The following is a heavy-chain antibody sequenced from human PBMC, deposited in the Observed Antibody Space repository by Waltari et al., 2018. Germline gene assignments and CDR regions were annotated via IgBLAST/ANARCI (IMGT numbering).Heavy chain of an antibody. CDR1: GGSFGSCS. CDR2: IIPIFGTP. Sequence: QVHLVQSAAEVKKPGSSMKIPCQASGGSFGSCSIDWVRQAAGQGLEWLGGIIPIFGTPQYAQRFQGRLILTADASTTTAHLELSGLRSDETAIYYCARRKLGFAFDMWGQGTLVTVSS. D-gene: IGHD6-13*01. J-gene: IGHJ3*02. CDR3: ARRKLGFAFDM. V-gene: IGHV1-69*12.